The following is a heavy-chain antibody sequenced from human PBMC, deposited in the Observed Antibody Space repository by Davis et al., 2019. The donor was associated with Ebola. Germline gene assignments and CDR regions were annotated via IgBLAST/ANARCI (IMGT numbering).Heavy chain of an antibody. D-gene: IGHD4-17*01. CDR2: IYYSGST. CDR3: ARDTGTVTTFYGMDV. V-gene: IGHV4-59*01. Sequence: MPGGSLRLSCTVSGGSISSYYWSWIRQPPGKGLEWIGYIYYSGSTNYNPSLKSRVTISVDTSKNQFSLNLSSVTADDTAVYYCARDTGTVTTFYGMDVWGQGTTVTVSS. J-gene: IGHJ6*02. CDR1: GGSISSYY.